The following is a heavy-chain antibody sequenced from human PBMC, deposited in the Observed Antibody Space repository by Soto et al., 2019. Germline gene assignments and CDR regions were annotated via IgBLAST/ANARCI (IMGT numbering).Heavy chain of an antibody. V-gene: IGHV3-23*01. CDR2: ITDSGGST. Sequence: GGSLRLSCAASRFRFSTYAMNWVRQAPGKGLEWVSTITDSGGSTYYADSVKGRFTISRDSSKNTLYLQINSLRVEDTAVYYCAKDRNSSGLSADYWGQRTLVTVSS. CDR1: RFRFSTYA. D-gene: IGHD6-19*01. J-gene: IGHJ4*02. CDR3: AKDRNSSGLSADY.